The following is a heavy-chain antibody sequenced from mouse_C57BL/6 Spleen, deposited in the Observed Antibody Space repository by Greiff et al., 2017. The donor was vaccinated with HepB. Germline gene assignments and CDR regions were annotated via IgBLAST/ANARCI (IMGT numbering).Heavy chain of an antibody. CDR1: GFTFSSYA. CDR3: TRDVFLDGYRYFDV. Sequence: EVKLVESGEGLVKPGGSLKLSCAASGFTFSSYAMSWVRQTPEKRLEWVAYISSGGDYIYYADTVKGRFTISRDNARKTLYLQMSSLKSEDTAMYYCTRDVFLDGYRYFDVWGTGTTVTVSS. V-gene: IGHV5-9-1*02. J-gene: IGHJ1*03. D-gene: IGHD2-3*01. CDR2: ISSGGDYI.